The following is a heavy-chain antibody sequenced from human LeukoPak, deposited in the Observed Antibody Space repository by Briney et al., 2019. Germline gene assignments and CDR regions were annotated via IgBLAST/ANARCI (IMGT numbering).Heavy chain of an antibody. CDR3: ARDRSRYCSGGTCYSGFDY. Sequence: ASVKVSCKTSGYTFTSYVMHWVRQAPGQRLEWMGWINAGNGNTRYSQEFQGRLTITRDTSATTAYMDLSSLRSEDMAVYYCARDRSRYCSGGTCYSGFDYWGQGTLVTVSS. J-gene: IGHJ4*02. D-gene: IGHD2-15*01. V-gene: IGHV1-3*03. CDR2: INAGNGNT. CDR1: GYTFTSYV.